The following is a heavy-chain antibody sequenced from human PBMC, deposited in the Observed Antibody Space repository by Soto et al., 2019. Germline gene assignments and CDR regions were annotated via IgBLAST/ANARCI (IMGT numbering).Heavy chain of an antibody. Sequence: GGSLRLSCAASGFTFSSYAMSWVRQAPGKGLEWVSAISGSGGSTYYADSVKGRFTISRDNSKNTLYLQMNSLRAEDTAVYYCARRGTRDNVGEDYWGQGTLVTVSS. J-gene: IGHJ4*02. CDR3: ARRGTRDNVGEDY. CDR1: GFTFSSYA. CDR2: ISGSGGST. D-gene: IGHD1-26*01. V-gene: IGHV3-23*01.